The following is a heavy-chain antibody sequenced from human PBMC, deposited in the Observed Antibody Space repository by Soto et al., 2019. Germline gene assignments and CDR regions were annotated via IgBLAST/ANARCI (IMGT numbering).Heavy chain of an antibody. V-gene: IGHV3-7*01. CDR2: IKQDGSEI. J-gene: IGHJ4*02. D-gene: IGHD6-19*01. CDR3: ARTNVAVPGMT. Sequence: EVQLVESGGGLVQPGGCLRLSCAASGFTFSSYWMSWVRQAPGQGLEWVAIIKQDGSEIYYVDSVKGRFTISRDNAKNSVYLQMDSLRAEDTAVYYCARTNVAVPGMTWGQGTLVTVSS. CDR1: GFTFSSYW.